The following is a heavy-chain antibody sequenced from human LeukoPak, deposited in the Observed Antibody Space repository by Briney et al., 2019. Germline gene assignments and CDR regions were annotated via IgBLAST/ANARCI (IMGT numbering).Heavy chain of an antibody. V-gene: IGHV4-4*02. CDR1: GGSISSNNW. D-gene: IGHD5-12*01. Sequence: SSETLSLTSAVSGGSISSNNWWSWVRQPPGKGLEWIGEIYHSGSTNYNPSLKSRVTISVDKSKNQFSLKLSSVTAADTAVYYCAGRDIVLTKSWFDSWGQGTLVTVSS. J-gene: IGHJ5*01. CDR2: IYHSGST. CDR3: AGRDIVLTKSWFDS.